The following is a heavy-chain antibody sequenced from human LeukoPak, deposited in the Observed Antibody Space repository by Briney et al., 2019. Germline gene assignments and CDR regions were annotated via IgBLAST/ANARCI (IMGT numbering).Heavy chain of an antibody. CDR3: ARDPRAAGRLFDY. J-gene: IGHJ4*02. D-gene: IGHD6-19*01. Sequence: GGSLRLSCAASGFTFSSYSMNWVRQAPGKGLEWVSSISSSSSYIYYADSVKGRFTISRDNAENSLYLQMNSLRAEDTAVYYCARDPRAAGRLFDYWGQGTLVTVSS. CDR1: GFTFSSYS. CDR2: ISSSSSYI. V-gene: IGHV3-21*01.